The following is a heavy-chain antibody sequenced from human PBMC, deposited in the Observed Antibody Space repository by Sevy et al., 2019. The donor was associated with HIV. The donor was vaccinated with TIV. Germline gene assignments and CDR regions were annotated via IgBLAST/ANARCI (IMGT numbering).Heavy chain of an antibody. D-gene: IGHD2-2*01. CDR2: FSFGCGKI. V-gene: IGHV3-23*01. CDR3: AREGCSKPHDY. J-gene: IGHJ4*02. CDR1: GFTFSNYA. Sequence: GGSLRLSCAASGFTFSNYAMSWVRQAPGKGLEWVSTFSFGCGKINNADSVKGRFTISRKNSKKTLYLQMNSLRAEDTSRYYCAREGCSKPHDYWGQGTLVTVSS.